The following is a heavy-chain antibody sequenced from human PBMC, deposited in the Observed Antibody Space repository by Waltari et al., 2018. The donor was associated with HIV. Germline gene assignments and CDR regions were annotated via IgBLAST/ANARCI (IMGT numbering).Heavy chain of an antibody. V-gene: IGHV4-59*01. J-gene: IGHJ2*01. CDR2: IYYSGSN. D-gene: IGHD2-2*02. CDR3: ARGGYCSSTSCHTKGGWYFDL. CDR1: GASISSYY. Sequence: QVQLQESGPGLVKPSETLSLTCTVSGASISSYYWSWIRQPPGNGLEGIGYIYYSGSNNYTPSHKSRVTISVDTSKNQCSLKLSSVTAADTAVYYWARGGYCSSTSCHTKGGWYFDLWGRGTLVTVSS.